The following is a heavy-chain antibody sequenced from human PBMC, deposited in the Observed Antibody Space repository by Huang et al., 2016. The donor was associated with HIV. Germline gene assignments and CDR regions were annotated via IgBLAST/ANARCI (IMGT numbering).Heavy chain of an antibody. CDR2: VFPGDSNT. V-gene: IGHV5-51*03. CDR3: ASTTSYSGSYRGAFDI. J-gene: IGHJ3*02. Sequence: EVQLVQSGAEVKKPGESLKISCKVSGYSFSTYCIGWVRQMPGKGREWMGMVFPGDSNTRYSPSFQGEVTISADKSISTAYLQWSSLKASDTAMYYCASTTSYSGSYRGAFDIWGQGTMVTVSS. D-gene: IGHD1-26*01. CDR1: GYSFSTYC.